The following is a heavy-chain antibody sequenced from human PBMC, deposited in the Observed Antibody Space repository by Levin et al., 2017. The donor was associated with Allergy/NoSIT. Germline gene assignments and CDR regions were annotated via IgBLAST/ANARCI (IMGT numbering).Heavy chain of an antibody. V-gene: IGHV4-34*01. CDR2: INHSGSS. CDR3: ARLSRRPGRPAGNWYFDF. J-gene: IGHJ2*01. CDR1: GGSLSAYY. Sequence: KASETLSLTCAVYGGSLSAYYWSWIRQPPGKGLEWIGEINHSGSSNYNPSLKSRLTIPVDTSKNQFSLKLSSVTAAATGVYYCARLSRRPGRPAGNWYFDFWGRGTLVTV. D-gene: IGHD6-6*01.